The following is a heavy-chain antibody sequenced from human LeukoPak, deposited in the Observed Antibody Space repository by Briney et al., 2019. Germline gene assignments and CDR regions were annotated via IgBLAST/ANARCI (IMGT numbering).Heavy chain of an antibody. D-gene: IGHD3-22*01. CDR3: ARDPAVYDSSGYYFLGMDV. CDR1: GFTFDDYA. V-gene: IGHV3-9*01. CDR2: ISWNSGSI. Sequence: PGGSLRLSCAASGFTFDDYAMHWVRQAPGKGLEWVSGISWNSGSIGYADSVKGRFTISRDSAKNSLYLQMNSLRAEDTALYYCARDPAVYDSSGYYFLGMDVWGQGTTVTVSS. J-gene: IGHJ6*02.